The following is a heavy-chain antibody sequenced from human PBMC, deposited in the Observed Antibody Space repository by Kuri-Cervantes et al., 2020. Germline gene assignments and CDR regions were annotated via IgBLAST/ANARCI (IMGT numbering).Heavy chain of an antibody. D-gene: IGHD2-21*02. J-gene: IGHJ4*02. Sequence: ASVKVSCKASGYTFTSYGISWVRQAPGQGLEWMGWISAYNGNTNYAQKLQGRVTMTTDTSTSTAYMELRSLRSDDTAVYYCARDQIHSAVVTARGLGYWGQGTLVTVSS. CDR1: GYTFTSYG. CDR3: ARDQIHSAVVTARGLGY. V-gene: IGHV1-18*01. CDR2: ISAYNGNT.